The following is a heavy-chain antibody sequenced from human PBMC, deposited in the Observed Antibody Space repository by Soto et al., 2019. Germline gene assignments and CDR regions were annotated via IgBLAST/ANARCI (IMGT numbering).Heavy chain of an antibody. Sequence: GGSLRLSCAASGFTFSSYAMHWVRQAPGKGLEWVAVISYDGSNKYYADSVKGRFTISRDNSKNTLYLQMNSLRAEDTAVYYCARELSGYSGWSYYYYYGMDVWGQGTTVTVSS. J-gene: IGHJ6*02. CDR3: ARELSGYSGWSYYYYYGMDV. D-gene: IGHD6-13*01. CDR1: GFTFSSYA. V-gene: IGHV3-30-3*01. CDR2: ISYDGSNK.